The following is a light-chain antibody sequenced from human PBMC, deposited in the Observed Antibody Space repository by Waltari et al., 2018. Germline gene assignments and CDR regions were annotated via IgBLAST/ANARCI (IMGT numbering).Light chain of an antibody. CDR1: QGISSN. J-gene: IGKJ5*01. CDR3: QQLNSYPIT. Sequence: IQLTQSPSSLSASVGDRVTITCRASQGISSNLAWYQQKPGKAPKLLISAASTLQSGVPLRFSDSGSGTDFTLTISSLQPEDFATYYCQQLNSYPITFGQGTRLEIK. V-gene: IGKV1-9*01. CDR2: AAS.